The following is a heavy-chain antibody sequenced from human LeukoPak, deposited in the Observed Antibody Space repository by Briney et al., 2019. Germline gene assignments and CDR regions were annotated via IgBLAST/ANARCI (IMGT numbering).Heavy chain of an antibody. CDR1: GGSISSYY. CDR2: IYYSGST. D-gene: IGHD6-19*01. Sequence: SETLSLTCTVSGGSISSYYWSWIRQPPGKGLEWIGYIYYSGSTNYNPSLKSRVTISVDTSKNQFSLKLSSVTAADTAVYYCARMAVAGGYNWFDPWGQGILVTVSS. V-gene: IGHV4-59*01. CDR3: ARMAVAGGYNWFDP. J-gene: IGHJ5*02.